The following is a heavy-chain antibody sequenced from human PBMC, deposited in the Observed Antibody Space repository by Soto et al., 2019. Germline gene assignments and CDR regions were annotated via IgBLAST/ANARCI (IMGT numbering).Heavy chain of an antibody. CDR1: GENFINYW. J-gene: IGHJ4*02. D-gene: IGHD2-15*01. V-gene: IGHV5-10-1*01. Sequence: PGESHKISSKGSGENFINYWINWVRQMTDKGLEWMGRIDPRDSYTNYSPSFQGHVTISIDKSINTAYLQWSSLKAPDTAIYYCVRQYMVAARNSPYYLDLWGQGILVTVSS. CDR2: IDPRDSYT. CDR3: VRQYMVAARNSPYYLDL.